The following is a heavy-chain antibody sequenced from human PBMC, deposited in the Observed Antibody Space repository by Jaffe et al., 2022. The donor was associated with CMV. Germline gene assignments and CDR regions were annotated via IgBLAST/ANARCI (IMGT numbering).Heavy chain of an antibody. D-gene: IGHD3-10*01. Sequence: QVQLVQSGAEVKKPGASVKVSCKASGYTFTSYGISWVRQAPGQGLEWMGWISAYNGNTNYAQKLQGRVTMTTDTSTSTAYMELRSLRSDDTAVYYCARDHPVIWFEDEYYNWFDPWGQGTLVTVSS. V-gene: IGHV1-18*01. J-gene: IGHJ5*02. CDR3: ARDHPVIWFEDEYYNWFDP. CDR2: ISAYNGNT. CDR1: GYTFTSYG.